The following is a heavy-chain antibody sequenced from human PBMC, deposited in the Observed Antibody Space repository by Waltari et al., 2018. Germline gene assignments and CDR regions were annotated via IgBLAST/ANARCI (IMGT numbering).Heavy chain of an antibody. CDR1: GYTFTGYY. CDR3: ARDLRSGYSSGGYSDY. J-gene: IGHJ4*02. D-gene: IGHD6-19*01. V-gene: IGHV1-2*02. Sequence: QVQLVQSGAEVKKPGASVKVSCKASGYTFTGYYIHGVRQAPGQGLEWSGWIKLSSAGTTHAPKFQCRCHMTRPTSITTGYMELCRLRSHETAVYYCARDLRSGYSSGGYSDYCGQPPLVTVSS. CDR2: IKLSSAGT.